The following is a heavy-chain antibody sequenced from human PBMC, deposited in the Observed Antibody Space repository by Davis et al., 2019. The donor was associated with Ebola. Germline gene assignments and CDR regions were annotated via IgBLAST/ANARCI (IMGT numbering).Heavy chain of an antibody. J-gene: IGHJ4*02. V-gene: IGHV3-21*01. CDR1: GFTFSSYS. CDR2: TSSSSSYI. CDR3: ARTMRDTEIVVVITDYFDY. D-gene: IGHD3-22*01. Sequence: GESLKISCAASGFTFSSYSMNWVRQAPGKGLEWVSSTSSSSSYIYYADSVKGRFTISRDNAKNSLYLQMNSLRAEDTAVYYCARTMRDTEIVVVITDYFDYWGQGTLVTVSS.